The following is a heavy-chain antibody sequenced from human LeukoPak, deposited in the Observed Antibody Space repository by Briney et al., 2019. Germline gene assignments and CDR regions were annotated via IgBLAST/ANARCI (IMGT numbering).Heavy chain of an antibody. V-gene: IGHV3-9*01. Sequence: SLRLSCAASGFTFDDYAMHWVRQAPGKGLEWVSGISWNSGSIGYADSVKGRFTISRDNAKNSLYLQMNSLRAEDTALYYCAKDRSSSGSYSFDYWGQGTLVTASS. J-gene: IGHJ4*02. CDR2: ISWNSGSI. CDR1: GFTFDDYA. CDR3: AKDRSSSGSYSFDY. D-gene: IGHD1-26*01.